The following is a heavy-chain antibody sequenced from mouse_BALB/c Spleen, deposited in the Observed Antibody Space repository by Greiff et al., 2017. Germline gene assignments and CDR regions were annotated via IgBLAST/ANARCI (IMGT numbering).Heavy chain of an antibody. V-gene: IGHV5-6-4*01. J-gene: IGHJ2*01. CDR2: ISSGGSYT. CDR3: TRGEDFDY. CDR1: GFTFSSYT. Sequence: EVKLMESGGGLVKPGGSLKLSCAASGFTFSSYTMSWVRQTPEKRLEWVATISSGGSYTYYPYSVKGRFTISRDNAKNTLYLQMSSLKSEDTAMYYCTRGEDFDYWGQGTTLTVSS.